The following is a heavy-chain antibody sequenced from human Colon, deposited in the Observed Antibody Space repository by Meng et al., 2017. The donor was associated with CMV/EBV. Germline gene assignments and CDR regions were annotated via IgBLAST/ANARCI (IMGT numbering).Heavy chain of an antibody. CDR2: INSDESST. D-gene: IGHD4-11*01. V-gene: IGHV3-74*01. J-gene: IGHJ4*02. CDR3: ARGYSNRIDY. CDR1: GFTFSTYW. Sequence: GESLKISCVGSGFTFSTYWMHWVRQVPGKGLVWVSRINSDESSTSHADSVKGRFTISRDNAKNTLYLQMNSLRAEDTAVYYCARGYSNRIDYWGQGTLVTVSS.